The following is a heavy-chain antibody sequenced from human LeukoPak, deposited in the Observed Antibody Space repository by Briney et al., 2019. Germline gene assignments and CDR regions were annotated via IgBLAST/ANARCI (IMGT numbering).Heavy chain of an antibody. CDR2: IRYDGSNK. Sequence: PGGSLRLSCAASGFTFSSYDMHGVRQAPGKGLEWVAFIRYDGSNKYYADSVKGRFTISRDNSKNTLYLQMNSLRAEDTAVYYCAKDISSSSWGNFDYLGQGTLVTVSS. CDR1: GFTFSSYD. J-gene: IGHJ4*02. D-gene: IGHD6-13*01. CDR3: AKDISSSSWGNFDY. V-gene: IGHV3-30*02.